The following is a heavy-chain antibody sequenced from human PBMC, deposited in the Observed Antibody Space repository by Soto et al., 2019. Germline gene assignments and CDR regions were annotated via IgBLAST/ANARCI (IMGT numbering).Heavy chain of an antibody. Sequence: GGSLRLSCAASEFTFSSYSMNWVRQAPGKGLEWISYIPSSGNTIYYADSVKGRFTVSRDNAKSSLYLQMNSLRAEDKDDYNRGRKMGCPPARGFDYWGQGALVTVSS. D-gene: IGHD2-8*01. J-gene: IGHJ4*02. CDR1: EFTFSSYS. V-gene: IGHV3-48*01. CDR2: IPSSGNTI. CDR3: GRKMGCPPARGFDY.